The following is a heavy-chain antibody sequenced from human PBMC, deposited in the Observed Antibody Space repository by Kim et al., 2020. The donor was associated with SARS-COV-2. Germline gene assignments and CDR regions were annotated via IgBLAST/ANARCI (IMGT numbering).Heavy chain of an antibody. CDR1: GYTFTSYD. D-gene: IGHD3-3*01. CDR2: MNPNSGNT. CDR3: ARAPLAYDFWSGYYYYYGMDV. Sequence: ASVKVSCKASGYTFTSYDINWVRQATGQGLEWMGWMNPNSGNTGYAQKFQGRVTMTRNTSISTAYMELSSLRSEDTAVYYCARAPLAYDFWSGYYYYYGMDVWGQGTTVTVSS. V-gene: IGHV1-8*01. J-gene: IGHJ6*02.